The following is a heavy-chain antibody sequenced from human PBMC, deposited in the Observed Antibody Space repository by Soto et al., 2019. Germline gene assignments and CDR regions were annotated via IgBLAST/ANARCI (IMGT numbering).Heavy chain of an antibody. J-gene: IGHJ3*02. Sequence: GSLRLSCGFTFSNYAMSWVRQAPGKGLEWVSAISGSGDGTYYADSVKGRFTISRDKSKNTLYLQMNSLRAEDTAEYYCAKPAAGYCSGGSCWGAFDIWGQGTMVTVSS. CDR3: AKPAAGYCSGGSCWGAFDI. CDR1: FTFSNYA. V-gene: IGHV3-23*01. D-gene: IGHD2-15*01. CDR2: ISGSGDGT.